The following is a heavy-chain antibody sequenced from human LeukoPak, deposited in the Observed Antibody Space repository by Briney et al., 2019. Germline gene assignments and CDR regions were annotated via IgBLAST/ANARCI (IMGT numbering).Heavy chain of an antibody. CDR1: GVSISSYH. CDR3: ARDLYRYCSGGSCRQFDY. D-gene: IGHD2-15*01. J-gene: IGHJ4*02. V-gene: IGHV4-4*07. CDR2: IYTSGST. Sequence: SETLSLTCTVSGVSISSYHWSWIRQPAEKGLEWIGRIYTSGSTNYNPSLKSRVTMSVDTSKNQFSLKLSSVTAADTAVYYCARDLYRYCSGGSCRQFDYWGQGTLVTVSS.